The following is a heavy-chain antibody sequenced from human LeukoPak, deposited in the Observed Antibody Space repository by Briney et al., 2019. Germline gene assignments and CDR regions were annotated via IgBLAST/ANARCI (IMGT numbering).Heavy chain of an antibody. CDR3: ARLLGESTIYDL. D-gene: IGHD3-16*01. CDR2: INQDGSVK. CDR1: GFTFNRHW. V-gene: IGHV3-7*01. J-gene: IGHJ5*02. Sequence: GGSLRLSCAASGFTFNRHWMSWDRQAPGEGLDWVATINQDGSVKHYVDSVKGRFIISRDNAKNSLSLQMNSLRAEDTAMYYCARLLGESTIYDLWGQGTLVTVSS.